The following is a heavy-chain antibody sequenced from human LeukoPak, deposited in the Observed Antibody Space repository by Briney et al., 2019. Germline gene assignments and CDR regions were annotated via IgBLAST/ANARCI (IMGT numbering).Heavy chain of an antibody. D-gene: IGHD3-3*01. V-gene: IGHV3-7*01. J-gene: IGHJ4*02. CDR1: GFTYSTSW. Sequence: GGSLRLSCAASGFTYSTSWMTWVRQAPGKGLEWVANIKQDGSEKYYVDSVKGRFAVSRDNAKNSLYLQMSSLRAEDTAVYYCARAQSGFWSGYCFDYWGQGTLVTVSS. CDR2: IKQDGSEK. CDR3: ARAQSGFWSGYCFDY.